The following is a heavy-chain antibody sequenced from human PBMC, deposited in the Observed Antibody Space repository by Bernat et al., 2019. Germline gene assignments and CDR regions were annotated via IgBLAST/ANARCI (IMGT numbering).Heavy chain of an antibody. CDR1: GGSISSYY. CDR3: ARSYSAYDSWGGYNLNWFDP. D-gene: IGHD3-3*01. Sequence: QAQLQESGPGLVKPSETLSLTCTVSGGSISSYYWSWIRQPPGKGLEWIGYIYYSGSTNYNPSLKSRVTISVDTSKNQFSLKLSSVTAADTAVYYCARSYSAYDSWGGYNLNWFDPWGQGTLVTVSS. CDR2: IYYSGST. V-gene: IGHV4-59*01. J-gene: IGHJ5*02.